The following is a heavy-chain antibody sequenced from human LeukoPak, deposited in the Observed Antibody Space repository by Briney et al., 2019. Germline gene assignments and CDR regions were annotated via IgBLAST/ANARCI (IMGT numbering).Heavy chain of an antibody. CDR2: NNPNSGGT. CDR3: ATLDAFDI. J-gene: IGHJ3*02. CDR1: GYPFTDYF. Sequence: ASVKVSCKASGYPFTDYFIHWVRQAPGQGLEWMGWNNPNSGGTNFAQKFQGRVTMTRDTSISTAYMELSRLRSDDTAVYYCATLDAFDIWGQGTMVTVSS. V-gene: IGHV1-2*02.